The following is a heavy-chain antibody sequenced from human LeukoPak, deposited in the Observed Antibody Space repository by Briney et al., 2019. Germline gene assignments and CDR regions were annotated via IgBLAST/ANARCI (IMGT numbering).Heavy chain of an antibody. Sequence: PGGSLRLSCAASGFTFSSHAMSWVRQAPGEGLEWVSAVSGSGDNTYYADSVKGRFTISRDNSKNTLYLHMSSPRAEDTAVYYCACTAYYYYYLDVWGKGTTVTVSS. CDR1: GFTFSSHA. CDR2: VSGSGDNT. D-gene: IGHD5-18*01. J-gene: IGHJ6*03. CDR3: ACTAYYYYYLDV. V-gene: IGHV3-23*01.